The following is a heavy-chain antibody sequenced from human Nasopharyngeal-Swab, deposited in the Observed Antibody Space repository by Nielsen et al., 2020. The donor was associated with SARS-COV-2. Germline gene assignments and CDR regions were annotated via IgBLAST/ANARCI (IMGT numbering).Heavy chain of an antibody. CDR2: IYYSGST. D-gene: IGHD3-3*01. J-gene: IGHJ6*02. Sequence: GQAPGRGVGWIGYIYYSGSTYYNPSLKSRVTISVDTSKNQFSLKLSSVTAADTAVYYCARDWILRGWSTYYYYGMDVWGQGTTVTVSS. V-gene: IGHV4-31*02. CDR3: ARDWILRGWSTYYYYGMDV.